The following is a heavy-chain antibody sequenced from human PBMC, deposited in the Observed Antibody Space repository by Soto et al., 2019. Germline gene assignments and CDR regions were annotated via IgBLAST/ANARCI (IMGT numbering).Heavy chain of an antibody. Sequence: EVQLLESGGALVQPGGSLRLACAASGFTFNNFAMRWVRQAPGKGLEWVSGITATGSFTYYAGSVKGRFTISRDNRKNTLSLQIDRLRGEDTASYYCVKDSSRWYYFDYWGPGTLVTVST. D-gene: IGHD6-13*01. V-gene: IGHV3-23*01. J-gene: IGHJ4*02. CDR1: GFTFNNFA. CDR3: VKDSSRWYYFDY. CDR2: ITATGSFT.